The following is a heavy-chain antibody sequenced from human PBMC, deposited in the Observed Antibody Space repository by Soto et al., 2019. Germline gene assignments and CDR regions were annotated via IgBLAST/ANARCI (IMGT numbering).Heavy chain of an antibody. CDR3: ATQRDFYYGMDV. CDR2: MYPGTSDI. V-gene: IGHV5-51*01. D-gene: IGHD6-25*01. J-gene: IGHJ6*02. Sequence: HGESLKISCKGSGYKFSNLWLGWVRQMPGKGLECIGVMYPGTSDIRYSPSFQGQVTISADNSISTAYLHWNSLKASDTALYYCATQRDFYYGMDVWGQGTTVTVSS. CDR1: GYKFSNLW.